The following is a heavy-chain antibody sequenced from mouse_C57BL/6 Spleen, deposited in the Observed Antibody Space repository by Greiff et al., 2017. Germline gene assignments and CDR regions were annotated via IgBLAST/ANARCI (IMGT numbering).Heavy chain of an antibody. CDR2: IYPGDGDT. CDR1: GYAFSSYW. V-gene: IGHV1-80*01. D-gene: IGHD2-1*01. CDR3: ARELRNYEAWFAY. J-gene: IGHJ3*01. Sequence: VMLVESGAALVKPGASVKISCKASGYAFSSYWMNWVKQRPGKGLEWIGQIYPGDGDTNYNGKFKGKATLTADKSSSTAYMQLSSLTSENSAVYCCARELRNYEAWFAYWGQGTLVTVSA.